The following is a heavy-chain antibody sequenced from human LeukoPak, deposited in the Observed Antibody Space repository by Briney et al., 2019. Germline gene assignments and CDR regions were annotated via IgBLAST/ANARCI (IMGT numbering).Heavy chain of an antibody. Sequence: PGRSLRLSCAASGFTFSSYGMHWVRQAPGKGLEWVAVIWYDGSNKYYADSVKGRFTTSRDNSKNTLYLQMNSLRAEDTAVYYCARENEQQLVLDYWGQGTLVTVSS. CDR1: GFTFSSYG. V-gene: IGHV3-33*01. CDR3: ARENEQQLVLDY. D-gene: IGHD6-13*01. J-gene: IGHJ4*02. CDR2: IWYDGSNK.